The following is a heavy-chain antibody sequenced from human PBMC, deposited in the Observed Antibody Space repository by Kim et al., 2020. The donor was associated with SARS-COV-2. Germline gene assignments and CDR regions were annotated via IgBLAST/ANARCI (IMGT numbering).Heavy chain of an antibody. Sequence: SETLSLTCTVSGGSISSSSYYWGWIRQPPGKGLEWIGSIYYSGSTYYNPSLKSRVTISVDTSKNQFSLKLSSVTAADTAVYYCARHKIILAARVRGVTNNRFDPWGQGTLVTGSS. CDR2: IYYSGST. D-gene: IGHD3-10*01. CDR1: GGSISSSSYY. V-gene: IGHV4-39*01. CDR3: ARHKIILAARVRGVTNNRFDP. J-gene: IGHJ5*02.